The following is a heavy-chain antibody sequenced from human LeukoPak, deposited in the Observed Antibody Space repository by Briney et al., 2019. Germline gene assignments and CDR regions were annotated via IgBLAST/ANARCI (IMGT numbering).Heavy chain of an antibody. D-gene: IGHD3-10*01. J-gene: IGHJ4*02. Sequence: PSETLSLTCSVSGYSISSGYHWGWVRQPPGKGLEWIGYIYYTGSTTYNPSLKSRVTMSVDTSKNQFSLKLSSVTAADTAVYYCARGRLHYDGLDYWGQGTLVTVSS. CDR1: GYSISSGYH. V-gene: IGHV4-38-2*02. CDR3: ARGRLHYDGLDY. CDR2: IYYTGST.